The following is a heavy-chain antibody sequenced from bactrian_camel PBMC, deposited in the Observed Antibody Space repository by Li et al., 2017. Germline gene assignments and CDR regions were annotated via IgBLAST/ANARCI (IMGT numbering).Heavy chain of an antibody. V-gene: IGHV3S53*01. CDR3: SAEFGGGTWY. CDR2: LGQDGST. Sequence: QVQLVESGGGSVQAGGSLRLSCAISGRSNENYFLAWFRQPPGKEREAVAALGQDGSTKYADSVKGRFTISKDRATNTLYLQMDSLKPEDTAIYYCSAEFGGGTWYWGQGTQVTVS. J-gene: IGHJ4*01. CDR1: GRSNENYF. D-gene: IGHD2*01.